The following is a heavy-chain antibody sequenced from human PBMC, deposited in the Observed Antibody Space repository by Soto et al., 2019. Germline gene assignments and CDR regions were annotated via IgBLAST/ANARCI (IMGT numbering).Heavy chain of an antibody. V-gene: IGHV3-74*01. CDR3: VRTSLVVAAATREDY. D-gene: IGHD2-15*01. Sequence: SQRVSWAASGLTCISYGMHCIRQTTGKGLVWVSRINSDGSSTSYADSVKGRFTISRDNAKNTLYLQMNSLRAEDTAVYYCVRTSLVVAAATREDYWGHGTLVTVSS. CDR1: GLTCISYG. CDR2: INSDGSST. J-gene: IGHJ4*01.